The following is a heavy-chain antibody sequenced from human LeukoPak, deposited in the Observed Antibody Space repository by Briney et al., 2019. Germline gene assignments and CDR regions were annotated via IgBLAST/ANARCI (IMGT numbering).Heavy chain of an antibody. CDR3: AKRYDFWSGRQERTYYYYYMDV. V-gene: IGHV3-30*02. D-gene: IGHD3-3*01. CDR2: IRYDGSNK. Sequence: GGSLRLSCAASGFTFSSYGMHWVRQAPGKGLEWVAFIRYDGSNKYYADSVKGRFTISRDNSKNTLYLQMNSLRGEDTAVYYCAKRYDFWSGRQERTYYYYYMDVWGKGTTVTVSS. J-gene: IGHJ6*03. CDR1: GFTFSSYG.